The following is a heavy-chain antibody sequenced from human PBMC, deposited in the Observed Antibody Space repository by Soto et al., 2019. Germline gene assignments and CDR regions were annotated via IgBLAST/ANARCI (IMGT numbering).Heavy chain of an antibody. V-gene: IGHV4-34*01. Sequence: QVQLQQWGAGLLKPSETLSLTCAVYGGSFSGYYWSWIRQPPGKGLERIGEINHSGSTNYNPSLKSRVTISVDTSKNQFSLKLSSVTAADTAVYYCASSPPQYDYIWGSYRFYFDYWGKGTLVTVSS. CDR2: INHSGST. CDR1: GGSFSGYY. J-gene: IGHJ4*02. D-gene: IGHD3-16*02. CDR3: ASSPPQYDYIWGSYRFYFDY.